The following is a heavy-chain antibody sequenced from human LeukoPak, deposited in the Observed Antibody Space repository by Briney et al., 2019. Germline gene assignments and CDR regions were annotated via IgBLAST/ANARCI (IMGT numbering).Heavy chain of an antibody. Sequence: GESLRISCKGSGYSFTSYWIVWVRQMPGKGLEWMGIIYPGDSDTRYSPSFQGQVTISADKSISTAYLQWSSLKASDTAMYYCARLSAMVTVYYYYMDVWGKGTTVTVSS. D-gene: IGHD5-18*01. CDR2: IYPGDSDT. CDR1: GYSFTSYW. J-gene: IGHJ6*03. CDR3: ARLSAMVTVYYYYMDV. V-gene: IGHV5-51*01.